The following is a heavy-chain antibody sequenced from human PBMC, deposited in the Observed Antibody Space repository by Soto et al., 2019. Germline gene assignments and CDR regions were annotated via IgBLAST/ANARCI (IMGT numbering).Heavy chain of an antibody. V-gene: IGHV1-18*01. Sequence: QVQLVQSGAEVRKPGASVKVSCKASGYTFSTSGMSWLRQAPGQGLEWMGWISTYNGDTNDAPKFQDRVTMTSYTYTSTVYMELMSLRSDDTAVYYCARAGAATYYYYGMDVWGQGTRVPVSS. D-gene: IGHD2-15*01. CDR1: GYTFSTSG. CDR2: ISTYNGDT. J-gene: IGHJ6*02. CDR3: ARAGAATYYYYGMDV.